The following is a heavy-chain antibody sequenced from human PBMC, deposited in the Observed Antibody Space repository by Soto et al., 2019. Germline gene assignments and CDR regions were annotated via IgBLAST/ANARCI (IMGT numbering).Heavy chain of an antibody. Sequence: ASVKVSCKASGYTFTSYYMHWVRQAPGQGLEWMGIINPSGGSTSYAQKFQGRVTITRDTSTSTVYMELSSLRSEDTAVYYCARGFSVTTTYYYYYGMDVWGQGTTVTVSS. V-gene: IGHV1-46*03. CDR1: GYTFTSYY. CDR2: INPSGGST. CDR3: ARGFSVTTTYYYYYGMDV. D-gene: IGHD4-17*01. J-gene: IGHJ6*02.